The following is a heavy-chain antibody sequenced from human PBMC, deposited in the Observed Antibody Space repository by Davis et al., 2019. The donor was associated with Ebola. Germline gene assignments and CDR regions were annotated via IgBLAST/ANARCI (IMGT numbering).Heavy chain of an antibody. CDR3: AKDKFQSSVAGVCDY. J-gene: IGHJ4*02. V-gene: IGHV3-33*06. Sequence: GESLKISCAASGFTFSSYGMHWVRQAPGKGLEWVAVIWYDGSNKYYADSVKGRFTISRDNSKNTLYLQMNSLRAEDTAVYYCAKDKFQSSVAGVCDYWGQGTLVTVSS. CDR1: GFTFSSYG. CDR2: IWYDGSNK. D-gene: IGHD6-6*01.